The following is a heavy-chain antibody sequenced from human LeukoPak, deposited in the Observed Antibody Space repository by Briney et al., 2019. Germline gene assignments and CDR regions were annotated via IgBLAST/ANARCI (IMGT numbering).Heavy chain of an antibody. CDR1: GFTFSSYA. D-gene: IGHD6-19*01. V-gene: IGHV3-30-3*01. Sequence: RSLXLSCAASGFTFSSYAMHWVRQAPGKGLEWVAVISYDGSNKYYADSVKGRFTISRDNSKNTLYLQMNSLRAEDTAVYYCARAPYSSGFDYWGQGTLVTVSS. CDR2: ISYDGSNK. J-gene: IGHJ4*02. CDR3: ARAPYSSGFDY.